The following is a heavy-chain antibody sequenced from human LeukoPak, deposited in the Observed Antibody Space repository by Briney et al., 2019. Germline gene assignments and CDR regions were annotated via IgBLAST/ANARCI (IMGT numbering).Heavy chain of an antibody. J-gene: IGHJ3*02. D-gene: IGHD3-3*01. CDR3: ARLWSLGDTFDI. CDR2: FNPSSGGT. Sequence: ASVKVSCKASGYTFTGYYIHWVRQAPGQGLEWMGWFNPSSGGTNYAQKFQGGVTMTSDTSISTAYMELSRLRSDDTAVYYCARLWSLGDTFDIWGQGTMVTVSS. CDR1: GYTFTGYY. V-gene: IGHV1-2*02.